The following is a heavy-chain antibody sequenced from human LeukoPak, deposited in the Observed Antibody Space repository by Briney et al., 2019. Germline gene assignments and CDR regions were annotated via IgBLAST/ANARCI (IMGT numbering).Heavy chain of an antibody. Sequence: PGRSLRLSCAASGFTFSSYGMHWVRQAPGKGLEWVAVISYDGSNKYYADSVKGRFTISRDNSKSTLYLQMNSLRAEDTAVYYCAKEMDPYGSGSYYPYFAFDYWGQGTLVTVSS. V-gene: IGHV3-30*18. D-gene: IGHD3-10*01. J-gene: IGHJ4*02. CDR3: AKEMDPYGSGSYYPYFAFDY. CDR2: ISYDGSNK. CDR1: GFTFSSYG.